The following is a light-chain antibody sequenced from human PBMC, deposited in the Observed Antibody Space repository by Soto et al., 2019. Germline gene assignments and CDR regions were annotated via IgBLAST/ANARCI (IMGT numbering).Light chain of an antibody. J-gene: IGKJ2*01. V-gene: IGKV3-20*01. CDR1: QSVSSSY. CDR3: QQYGNPPPNA. Sequence: EIVLTQSPGTLSLSPGERATLSCRASQSVSSSYLAWYQQKPGQAPRVLIHGASSRATGIPDRFSGSGSGTGVTLTISRLEPEDFAVYFCQQYGNPPPNAFGQGTKVEIK. CDR2: GAS.